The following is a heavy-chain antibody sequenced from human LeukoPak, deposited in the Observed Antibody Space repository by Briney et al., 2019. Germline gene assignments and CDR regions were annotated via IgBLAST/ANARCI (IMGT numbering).Heavy chain of an antibody. CDR2: IYYSGST. CDR3: ASSYYDSSGPNY. J-gene: IGHJ4*02. D-gene: IGHD3-22*01. V-gene: IGHV4-59*01. CDR1: GRSISSYY. Sequence: PSETLSLTCTVSGRSISSYYWSWIRQPPGKGLEWIGYIYYSGSTNYNPSLKSRVTISVDTSKNQFSLKLSSVTAADTAVYYCASSYYDSSGPNYWGQGTLVTVSS.